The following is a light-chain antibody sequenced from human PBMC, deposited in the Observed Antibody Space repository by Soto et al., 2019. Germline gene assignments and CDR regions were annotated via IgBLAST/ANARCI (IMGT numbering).Light chain of an antibody. V-gene: IGKV3-20*01. J-gene: IGKJ2*01. CDR1: QSVSSSF. Sequence: EVVLKPSPGILPLSTREIATLSYSARQSVSSSFLDWYQQKPGQAPRPLLYAASSRATGIPERFSGSGSGTDFTLSISRLEPEDFALYYCQQYGSSPYTFGQGTKLEIK. CDR2: AAS. CDR3: QQYGSSPYT.